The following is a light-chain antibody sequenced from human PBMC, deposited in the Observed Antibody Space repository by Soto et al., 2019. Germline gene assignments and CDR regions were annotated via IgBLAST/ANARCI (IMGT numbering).Light chain of an antibody. V-gene: IGLV1-40*01. CDR2: GNI. Sequence: QSVLTQPPSVSGAPGQRVTISFTGTSSNIGAGYDVHWYQQLPGTAPKLLIYGNINRPSGVPDRFSGSKSGTSASLAITGLKAEDEADYYCQSYDRSLSYVFGTGTKLTVL. CDR3: QSYDRSLSYV. CDR1: SSNIGAGYD. J-gene: IGLJ1*01.